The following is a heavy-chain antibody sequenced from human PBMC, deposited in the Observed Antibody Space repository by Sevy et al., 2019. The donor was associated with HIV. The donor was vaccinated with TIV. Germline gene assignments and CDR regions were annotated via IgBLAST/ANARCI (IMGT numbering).Heavy chain of an antibody. J-gene: IGHJ3*02. CDR3: ASEQWQLNADDAFDI. CDR2: ISSSSSAI. Sequence: GESLKISCAASGFTFSSYSMNWVRQAPGRGLEWISYISSSSSAIYYADSVKGRFTISRDNAKNSLYLQMNSLRDEDTAVYYCASEQWQLNADDAFDIWGQRTMVTVSS. CDR1: GFTFSSYS. D-gene: IGHD6-19*01. V-gene: IGHV3-48*02.